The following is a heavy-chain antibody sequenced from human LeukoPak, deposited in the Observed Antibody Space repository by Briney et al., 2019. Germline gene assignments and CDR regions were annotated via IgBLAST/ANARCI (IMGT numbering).Heavy chain of an antibody. CDR3: ARGPYSGSYKFFDY. CDR2: INPNLGVT. J-gene: IGHJ4*02. D-gene: IGHD1-26*01. V-gene: IGHV1-2*02. Sequence: ASVKVSCTASGYIFTGYYLHWVRQAPGQGLEWMGWINPNLGVTKYAQKFQGRVTMTRDTSISTAYMEVSRLTSDDTAMYYCARGPYSGSYKFFDYWGQGTLVPVSS. CDR1: GYIFTGYY.